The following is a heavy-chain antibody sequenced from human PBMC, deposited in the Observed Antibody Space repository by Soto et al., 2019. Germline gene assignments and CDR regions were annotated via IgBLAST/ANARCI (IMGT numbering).Heavy chain of an antibody. J-gene: IGHJ6*02. CDR2: ISYDGSNK. V-gene: IGHV3-30*18. CDR1: GFTFSSYG. Sequence: QVQLVESGGGVVQPGRSLRLSCAASGFTFSSYGMHWVRQAPGKGLEWVAVISYDGSNKYYADSVKGRFTISRDNSKNTLYLQMNSLRAEDTAVYYCAKERDTRITIFGVVITNYYYGMDVWGQGTTVTVSS. D-gene: IGHD3-3*01. CDR3: AKERDTRITIFGVVITNYYYGMDV.